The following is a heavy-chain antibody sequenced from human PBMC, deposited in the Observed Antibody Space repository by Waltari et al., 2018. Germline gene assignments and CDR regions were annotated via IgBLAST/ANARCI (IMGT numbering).Heavy chain of an antibody. D-gene: IGHD2-21*01. J-gene: IGHJ6*02. V-gene: IGHV3-30-3*01. CDR3: ARDIAYCGGDCYSYGMDV. Sequence: QVQLVESGGGVVQPGRSLRLSCAASGFTFSSYAMHWVRQAPGKGLEWVAVISYDGSNKSYSDSVKGRFTISRDNSKNTLYLQMNSLRAEDTAVYYCARDIAYCGGDCYSYGMDVWGQGTTVTVSS. CDR1: GFTFSSYA. CDR2: ISYDGSNK.